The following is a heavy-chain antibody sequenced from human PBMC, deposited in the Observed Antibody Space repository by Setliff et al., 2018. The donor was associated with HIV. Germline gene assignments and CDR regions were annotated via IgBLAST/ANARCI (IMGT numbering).Heavy chain of an antibody. V-gene: IGHV4-39*01. CDR2: IYYSGST. D-gene: IGHD3-10*02. CDR3: ARHVPGTRDASDI. CDR1: GGSISSSSYF. Sequence: KPSETLSLTCTVSGGSISSSSYFWGWIRQPPGKGLEWIGSIYYSGSTYYNPSLKSRLTISVDTSKNQFSLKLSSVTAADTAVYYCARHVPGTRDASDIWGQGTMVTVSS. J-gene: IGHJ3*02.